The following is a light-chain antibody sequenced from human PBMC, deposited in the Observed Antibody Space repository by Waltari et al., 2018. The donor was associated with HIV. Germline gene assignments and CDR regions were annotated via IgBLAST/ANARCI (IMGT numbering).Light chain of an antibody. V-gene: IGLV1-51*02. J-gene: IGLJ2*01. CDR3: GTWDSSLSAGV. CDR1: SSNIGNNY. CDR2: ENY. Sequence: QSVLTQPPSVSAAPGQKVNISCSGSSSNIGNNYVSWYQHLPGTAPKLLISENYKRPSRIPDRFSGSKSGTSATLGITGLQPGDEADYYCGTWDSSLSAGVFGGGTKLTVL.